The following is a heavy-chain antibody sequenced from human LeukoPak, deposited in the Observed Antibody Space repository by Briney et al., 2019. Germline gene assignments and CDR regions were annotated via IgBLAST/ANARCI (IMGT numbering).Heavy chain of an antibody. CDR2: ICYDGGNK. V-gene: IGHV3-33*01. CDR3: ARVGCSTISCSRDYYGMDV. CDR1: GFTFSNYG. Sequence: GGTLRLSCAASGFTFSNYGMHWVREAPGKGLEGGAVICYDGGNKDYADSVTGRFTISRDSSKNTLYLQMSSLRDEDTAVYYCARVGCSTISCSRDYYGMDVWGQGTTVTVSS. D-gene: IGHD2/OR15-2a*01. J-gene: IGHJ6*02.